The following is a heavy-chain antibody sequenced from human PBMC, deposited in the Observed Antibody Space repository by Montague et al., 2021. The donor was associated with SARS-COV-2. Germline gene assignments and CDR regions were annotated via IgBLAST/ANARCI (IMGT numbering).Heavy chain of an antibody. V-gene: IGHV4-34*01. Sequence: SETLSLTCAVHGTSFSGYYWNWIRQPPGKGLEWIGEINHGGSTKYSPSLKSRLTISADTSKNQFSLKLTSVAAADTAVYYCARLRDGVVPSPILGVGPYYSYYCMDGWGRGTPVTVSS. CDR1: GTSFSGYY. J-gene: IGHJ6*03. D-gene: IGHD3-10*01. CDR2: INHGGST. CDR3: ARLRDGVVPSPILGVGPYYSYYCMDG.